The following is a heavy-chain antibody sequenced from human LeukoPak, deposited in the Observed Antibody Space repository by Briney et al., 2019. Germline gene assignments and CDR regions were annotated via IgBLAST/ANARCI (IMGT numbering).Heavy chain of an antibody. Sequence: SVKVSCKAPGGTFSSYAISWVRQAPGQGLEWMGGIIPIFGTANYAQKFQGRVTITADESTSTAYMKLSSLRSEDTAVYYCARGHPSSYYYYGMDVWGQGTTVTVSS. CDR2: IIPIFGTA. V-gene: IGHV1-69*13. D-gene: IGHD2-2*01. CDR3: ARGHPSSYYYYGMDV. J-gene: IGHJ6*02. CDR1: GGTFSSYA.